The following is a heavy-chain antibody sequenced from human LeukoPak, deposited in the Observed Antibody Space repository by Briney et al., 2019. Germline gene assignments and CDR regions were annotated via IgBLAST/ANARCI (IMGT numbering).Heavy chain of an antibody. CDR3: AKDSSNGNVDY. CDR1: GFTFSSYW. V-gene: IGHV3-74*01. J-gene: IGHJ4*02. D-gene: IGHD4-23*01. Sequence: PGGSLRLSCAASGFTFSSYWMHWVRQAPGKGLVWVSRINSDGSSTSYADSVKGRFTISRDNAKNTLYLQMNSLRAEDTAVYYCAKDSSNGNVDYWGQGTLVTVSS. CDR2: INSDGSST.